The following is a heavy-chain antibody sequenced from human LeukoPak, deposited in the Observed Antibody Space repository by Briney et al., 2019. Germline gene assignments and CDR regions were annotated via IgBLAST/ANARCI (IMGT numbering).Heavy chain of an antibody. V-gene: IGHV3-48*01. D-gene: IGHD7-27*01. CDR2: ISSSSGTI. CDR1: GFTFSSYS. CDR3: ARDLMGTDYYYGMDV. Sequence: PGGSLRLSCAASGFTFSSYSMNWVRQAPGKGLEWVSYISSSSGTIYYADSVKGRFTISRDIAKNSLYLQMNSLRAEDTAVYYCARDLMGTDYYYGMDVWGQGTTVTVSS. J-gene: IGHJ6*02.